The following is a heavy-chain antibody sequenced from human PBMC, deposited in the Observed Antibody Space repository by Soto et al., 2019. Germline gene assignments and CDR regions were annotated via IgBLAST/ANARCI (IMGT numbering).Heavy chain of an antibody. CDR2: ISYDGSNK. CDR3: ARPLWRNDYNWGYFAL. CDR1: GFTFSSYA. J-gene: IGHJ2*01. D-gene: IGHD4-4*01. V-gene: IGHV3-30-3*01. Sequence: QVQLVESGGGVVQPGGSLRLSCAASGFTFSSYAMHWVRQAPGKGLEWVAVISYDGSNKYYADSVKGRFTISRDNSKNTLYLQMNSQRAEDTAVYYCARPLWRNDYNWGYFALWGRGTLVTVSS.